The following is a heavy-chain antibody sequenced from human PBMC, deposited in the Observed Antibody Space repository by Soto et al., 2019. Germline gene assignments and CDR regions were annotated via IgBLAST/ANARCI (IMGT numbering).Heavy chain of an antibody. V-gene: IGHV3-48*01. J-gene: IGHJ6*03. Sequence: EVQLVESGGGLVQPGGSLRLSCAASGFTFSSYSMNWVRQAPGKGLEWVSYISSSSSTIYYADSVKGRFTISRDNAKNSLYLQMNSLRAEDTAVYYCARLYLNRGLDYYYYYMDVWGKGTTVTVSS. D-gene: IGHD4-17*01. CDR1: GFTFSSYS. CDR3: ARLYLNRGLDYYYYYMDV. CDR2: ISSSSSTI.